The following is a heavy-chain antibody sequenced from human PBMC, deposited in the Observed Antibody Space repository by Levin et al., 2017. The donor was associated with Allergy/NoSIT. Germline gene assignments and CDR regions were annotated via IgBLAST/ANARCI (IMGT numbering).Heavy chain of an antibody. Sequence: GGSLRLSCKGSGYSFTSYWIGWVRQMPGKGLEWMGIIYPGDSDTRYSPSFQGQVTISADKSISTAYLQWSSLKASDTAMYCCARGRPGTDEFVAFDIWGQGTMVTVSS. CDR2: IYPGDSDT. CDR3: ARGRPGTDEFVAFDI. CDR1: GYSFTSYW. J-gene: IGHJ3*02. V-gene: IGHV5-51*01. D-gene: IGHD6-13*01.